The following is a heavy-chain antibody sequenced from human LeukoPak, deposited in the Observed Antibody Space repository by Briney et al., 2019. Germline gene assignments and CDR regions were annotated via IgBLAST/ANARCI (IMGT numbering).Heavy chain of an antibody. CDR2: ISHDGSHK. V-gene: IGHV3-30*04. CDR1: GFTFRSYA. Sequence: PGGSLRLSCVASGFTFRSYAMHWVRQAPGKGLEWVTIISHDGSHKHFADSVKGRFTISRDNSKNMMYLQMNSLRAEDTAVYYCARDRGDFWSGYYTNYFDYWGQGTLVTVSS. J-gene: IGHJ4*02. CDR3: ARDRGDFWSGYYTNYFDY. D-gene: IGHD3-3*01.